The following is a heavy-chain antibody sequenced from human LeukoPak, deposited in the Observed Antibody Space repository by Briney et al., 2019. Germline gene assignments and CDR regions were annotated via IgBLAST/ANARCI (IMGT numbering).Heavy chain of an antibody. CDR3: ASLTGVY. CDR1: RFTLSSYW. D-gene: IGHD1-14*01. J-gene: IGHJ4*02. V-gene: IGHV3-74*01. CDR2: ISTGGSST. Sequence: GGTLRLSCAASRFTLSSYWMHWVRQAPGKGLVWVSRISTGGSSTKYADSVKGPFTISRDNAMNTLYLQMNNLRAEDTAVYYCASLTGVYWGQGTLVSVPS.